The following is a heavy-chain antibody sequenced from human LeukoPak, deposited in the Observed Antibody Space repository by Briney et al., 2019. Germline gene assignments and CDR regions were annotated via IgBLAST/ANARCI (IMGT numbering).Heavy chain of an antibody. J-gene: IGHJ5*02. CDR1: GLSLRTGGGG. V-gene: IGHV2-5*02. D-gene: IGHD6-6*01. CDR3: AHQSALYNWFDP. Sequence: SGPTLMNPTQPLTLTYTFSGLSLRTGGGGVGWIRQPPGKALEWLALIYWDDDKRYSPSLKSRLTITKDTSKNQVVLTMTNMDPVDTATYYCAHQSALYNWFDPWGQGTLVTVSS. CDR2: IYWDDDK.